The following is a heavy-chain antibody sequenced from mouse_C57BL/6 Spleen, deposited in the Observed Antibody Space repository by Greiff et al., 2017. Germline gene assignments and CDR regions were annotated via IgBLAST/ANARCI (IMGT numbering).Heavy chain of an antibody. V-gene: IGHV14-1*01. CDR3: TTNGTSEVDYAMGY. CDR1: GFNIKDYY. Sequence: VQLKESGAELVRPGASVKLSCTASGFNIKDYYMHWVKQRPEQGLEWIGRIDPEDGDTEYAPKFQGKATMTADTSSNTAYLQLSSLTSEDTAVYCCTTNGTSEVDYAMGYWGQGASVTVSS. CDR2: IDPEDGDT. J-gene: IGHJ4*01. D-gene: IGHD1-1*01.